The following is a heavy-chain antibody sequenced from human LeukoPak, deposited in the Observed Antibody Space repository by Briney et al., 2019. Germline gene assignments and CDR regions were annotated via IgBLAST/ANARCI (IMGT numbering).Heavy chain of an antibody. CDR2: ISGSGGYT. D-gene: IGHD1-26*01. CDR3: AREIGDFDY. V-gene: IGHV3-23*01. Sequence: GGSLRLSCAAFGLTFSSYAMSWVRQAPGKGLEWVAVISGSGGYTYYADSAKGRFTISRDNSKSTLYLQMNSLKAEDTAVYYCAREIGDFDYWGQGTLVTVSS. CDR1: GLTFSSYA. J-gene: IGHJ4*02.